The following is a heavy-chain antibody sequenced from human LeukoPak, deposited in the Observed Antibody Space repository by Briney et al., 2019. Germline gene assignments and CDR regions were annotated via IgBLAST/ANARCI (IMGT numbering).Heavy chain of an antibody. J-gene: IGHJ4*02. CDR1: GFTFSSYA. CDR3: AKGLPSGTMMGH. V-gene: IGHV3-23*01. D-gene: IGHD3-22*01. Sequence: GGALGLSCAASGFTFSSYAMSWVRQAPGKGLEWVSAISGSGGSTYYADSVKRRFTISRDNSKNTLYLQMNSLRAEDTAVYYCAKGLPSGTMMGHWGQGTLVTVSS. CDR2: ISGSGGST.